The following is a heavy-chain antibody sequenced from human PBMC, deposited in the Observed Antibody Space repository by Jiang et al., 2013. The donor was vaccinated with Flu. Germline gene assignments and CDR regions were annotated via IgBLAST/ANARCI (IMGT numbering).Heavy chain of an antibody. J-gene: IGHJ5*02. CDR2: IYHSGST. CDR1: GYSISSGYY. CDR3: ARDRGMVQVLNWFDP. Sequence: GPGLVKPSETLSLTCAVSGYSISSGYYWGWIRQPPGKGLEWIGSIYHSGSTYYNPSLKSRVTISVDTSKNQFSLKLSSVTAADTAVYYCARDRGMVQVLNWFDPGARDPGHRLL. D-gene: IGHD3-10*01. V-gene: IGHV4-38-2*02.